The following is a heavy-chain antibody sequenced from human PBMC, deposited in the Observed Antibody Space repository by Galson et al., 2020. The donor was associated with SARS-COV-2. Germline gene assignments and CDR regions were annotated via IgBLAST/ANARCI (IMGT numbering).Heavy chain of an antibody. J-gene: IGHJ6*02. V-gene: IGHV3-33*01. CDR1: GFTFSSYG. Sequence: GGSLRLSCAASGFTFSSYGMHWVRQAPGKGLEWVAVIWYAGSNKNYADSVKGRFTISRDNSKNTLYLQMNSLRAEDTAVYYCARDSYYYDSSGYYYPPSDYYYYYGMDVWGQGTTVTVSS. CDR3: ARDSYYYDSSGYYYPPSDYYYYYGMDV. D-gene: IGHD3-22*01. CDR2: IWYAGSNK.